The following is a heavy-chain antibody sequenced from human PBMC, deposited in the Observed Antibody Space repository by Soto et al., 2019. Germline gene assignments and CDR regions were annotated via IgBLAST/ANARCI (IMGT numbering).Heavy chain of an antibody. V-gene: IGHV4-39*01. CDR1: GGSITTNGYY. Sequence: TSETLSLTCIVSGGSITTNGYYWGWIRQPPGKGLQWIGNVYSTGSTFSHPSLTSRVYISVDTSKNKFSLRLTSVTAADTAVYYCARSHYTYGLLIDYWGPGIMVTVSS. D-gene: IGHD2-8*01. CDR2: VYSTGST. CDR3: ARSHYTYGLLIDY. J-gene: IGHJ4*02.